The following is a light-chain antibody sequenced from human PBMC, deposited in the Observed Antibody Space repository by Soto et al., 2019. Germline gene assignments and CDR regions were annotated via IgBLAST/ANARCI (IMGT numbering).Light chain of an antibody. CDR3: QQYNNWPPIT. CDR2: GAS. J-gene: IGKJ5*01. V-gene: IGKV3D-15*01. Sequence: RAQSPATVYVSPVKRATLSCSSSQSVSSNLAWYQQKPGQAPRLLIYGASTRATGIPARFSGSGSGTEFTLTISSLQSEDFAVYYCQQYNNWPPITFGQGTRLEIK. CDR1: QSVSSN.